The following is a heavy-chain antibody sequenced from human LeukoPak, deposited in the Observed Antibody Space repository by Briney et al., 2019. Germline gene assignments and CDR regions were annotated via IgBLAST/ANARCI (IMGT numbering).Heavy chain of an antibody. J-gene: IGHJ4*02. CDR1: GFTFSSYG. D-gene: IGHD2-21*02. CDR2: ISGSGGSA. Sequence: GGSLRLSCAASGFTFSSYGMSWVRQAPGKGLEWVSVISGSGGSAYYADSVKGRFTISRDNSKNTLYLQMNSLRAEDTAVYYCAKDLQIVVVTATFDYWGQGTLVTVSS. CDR3: AKDLQIVVVTATFDY. V-gene: IGHV3-23*01.